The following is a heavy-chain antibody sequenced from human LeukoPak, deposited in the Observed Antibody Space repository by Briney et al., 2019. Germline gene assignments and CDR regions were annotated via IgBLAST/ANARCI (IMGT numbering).Heavy chain of an antibody. Sequence: SETLSLTCTVSGGSISSSSYYWGWIRQPPGKGLEWIGSIYYSGSTYYNPSLKSRVTISVDTSKNQFSLKLSSVTAADTAVYYCAREGTKLDPWGQETLVTVSS. D-gene: IGHD2-8*01. CDR2: IYYSGST. CDR3: AREGTKLDP. CDR1: GGSISSSSYY. V-gene: IGHV4-39*07. J-gene: IGHJ5*02.